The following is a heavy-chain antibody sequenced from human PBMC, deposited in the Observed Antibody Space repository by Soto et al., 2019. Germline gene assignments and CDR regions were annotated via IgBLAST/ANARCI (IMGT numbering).Heavy chain of an antibody. Sequence: QVQLVESGGGVVQPARSLRLSCAASGFTFSSYGMHWVRQAPGKGLEWVAVISYDGSNKYYADSVKGRFTISRDNSKNTLYLQMNSLRAEDTAVYYCAKDKDSSGYPVGYFDLWGRGTLVTVSS. D-gene: IGHD3-22*01. CDR1: GFTFSSYG. CDR3: AKDKDSSGYPVGYFDL. J-gene: IGHJ2*01. V-gene: IGHV3-30*18. CDR2: ISYDGSNK.